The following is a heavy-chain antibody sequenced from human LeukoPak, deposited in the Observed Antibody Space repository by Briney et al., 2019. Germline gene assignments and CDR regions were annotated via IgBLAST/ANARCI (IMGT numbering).Heavy chain of an antibody. D-gene: IGHD2-15*01. Sequence: ASVKVSCKASGYTFTSYAMNWVRQAPGQGLEWMGWINTNTGNPTYAQGFTGRFVFSLDTSVSTAYLQISSLKAEDTAVYYCAETAEGYCSGGSCYSGSRYYFDYWGQGTLVTVSS. J-gene: IGHJ4*02. V-gene: IGHV7-4-1*02. CDR1: GYTFTSYA. CDR2: INTNTGNP. CDR3: AETAEGYCSGGSCYSGSRYYFDY.